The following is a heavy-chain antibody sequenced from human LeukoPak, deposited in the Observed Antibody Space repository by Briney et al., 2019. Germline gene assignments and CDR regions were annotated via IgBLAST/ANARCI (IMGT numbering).Heavy chain of an antibody. J-gene: IGHJ4*02. CDR3: ATLRPRQQLVVDH. D-gene: IGHD6-13*01. V-gene: IGHV3-48*03. Sequence: PGGSLRLSCAASGFTFSSYEMNWVRQAPGKGLEGVSYISSSGSTKYYADSVKGRFTISRDNALNSLYLQMSSLRAEDTAVYYCATLRPRQQLVVDHWGQGTLVTVSS. CDR2: ISSSGSTK. CDR1: GFTFSSYE.